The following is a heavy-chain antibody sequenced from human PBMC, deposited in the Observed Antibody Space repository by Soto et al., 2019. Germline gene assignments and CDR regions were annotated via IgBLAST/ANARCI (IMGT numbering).Heavy chain of an antibody. V-gene: IGHV3-48*02. CDR1: GFTFSSYS. D-gene: IGHD6-13*01. Sequence: PGGSLRLSCAASGFTFSSYSMNWVRQAPGKGLEWVSYISSSSSTIYYADSVKGRFTISRDNAKNSLYLQMNSLRDEDTAVYYCARERSSSRKYNWFGPWGQGTLVTVSS. CDR3: ARERSSSRKYNWFGP. CDR2: ISSSSSTI. J-gene: IGHJ5*02.